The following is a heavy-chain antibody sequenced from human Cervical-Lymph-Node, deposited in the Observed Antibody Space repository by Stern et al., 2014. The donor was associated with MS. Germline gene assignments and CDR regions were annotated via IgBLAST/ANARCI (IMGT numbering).Heavy chain of an antibody. CDR1: GYRFSSYW. V-gene: IGHV5-51*03. Sequence: EVQLVQSGAEVKKPGGSLKISCKGSGYRFSSYWIAWVRQVPGKGLEWMGVIYPDDSDTRYSPSFQGQVTISADKSISTVYLQWSSLKASDAAVYYCARRPRKAFDIWGQGAMVTVSS. CDR2: IYPDDSDT. D-gene: IGHD6-6*01. J-gene: IGHJ3*02. CDR3: ARRPRKAFDI.